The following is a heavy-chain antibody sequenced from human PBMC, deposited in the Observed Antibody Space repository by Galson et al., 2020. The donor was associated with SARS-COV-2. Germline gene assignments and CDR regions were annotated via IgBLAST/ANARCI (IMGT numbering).Heavy chain of an antibody. Sequence: AGSLRLSCAASGFTFNVYCLHWVRQPPGKGLLWVSRITSDGGGTVYADSVKGRVTVSRDNAKNTLYLHLNSLRAEDTAVYYCVRDRGAPDAFNVWGQGTMGTVSS. CDR2: ITSDGGGT. D-gene: IGHD5-12*01. CDR1: GFTFNVYC. CDR3: VRDRGAPDAFNV. J-gene: IGHJ3*01. V-gene: IGHV3-74*01.